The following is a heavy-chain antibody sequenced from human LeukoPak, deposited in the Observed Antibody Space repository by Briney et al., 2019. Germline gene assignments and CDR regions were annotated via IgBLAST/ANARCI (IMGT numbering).Heavy chain of an antibody. Sequence: PSETLSLTCTVSGGSISDYCWSWIRQPPGKGLEYIGHIYYSGSTNYNPSLKSRVTILVDTTKNQFSLRLSSVTAADTAIYYCARRGYCSGGSCYSFDYWGQGTLVTVSS. CDR3: ARRGYCSGGSCYSFDY. J-gene: IGHJ4*02. CDR2: IYYSGST. D-gene: IGHD2-15*01. V-gene: IGHV4-59*08. CDR1: GGSISDYC.